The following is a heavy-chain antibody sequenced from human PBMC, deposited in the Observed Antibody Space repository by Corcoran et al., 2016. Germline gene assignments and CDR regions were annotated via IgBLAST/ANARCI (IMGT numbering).Heavy chain of an antibody. CDR3: ARTGVAATWGGPTYFDY. CDR2: IWYDGSNK. V-gene: IGHV3-33*01. J-gene: IGHJ4*02. D-gene: IGHD2-15*01. CDR1: GFTFSSYG. Sequence: QVQLVESGGGVVQPGRSLRLSCAASGFTFSSYGMHWVRQAPGKGLEWVAVIWYDGSNKYYADSVKGRFTISRDNSKNTLYLQMNSLRAEDTAVYYCARTGVAATWGGPTYFDYWGQGTLVTVSS.